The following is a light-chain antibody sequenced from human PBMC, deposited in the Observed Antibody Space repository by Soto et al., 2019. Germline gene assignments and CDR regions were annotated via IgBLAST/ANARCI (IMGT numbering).Light chain of an antibody. CDR1: QSIGSF. CDR2: DAS. Sequence: EIVLTQSPATLSLSPGERATLSCRASQSIGSFLAWYQQKPGQPPRLLIYDASNRATGIPGRFSGRGSWTAFTLTITCLEPEDFAFYYCQQRGNWPPTFGPGTKVNIK. V-gene: IGKV3-11*01. CDR3: QQRGNWPPT. J-gene: IGKJ3*01.